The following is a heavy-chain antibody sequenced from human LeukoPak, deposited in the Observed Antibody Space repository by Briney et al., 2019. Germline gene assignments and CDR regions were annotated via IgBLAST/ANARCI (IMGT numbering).Heavy chain of an antibody. CDR2: ISAYNGNT. Sequence: ASVKVSCKASGYTFTSYGISWVRQAPGQGLEWMGWISAYNGNTNYAQKLQGRVTMTTDTSTSTVYMELRSLRSDDTAVYYCARDMWTVIYGMDVWGQGTTVTVSS. V-gene: IGHV1-18*01. J-gene: IGHJ6*02. D-gene: IGHD3-22*01. CDR3: ARDMWTVIYGMDV. CDR1: GYTFTSYG.